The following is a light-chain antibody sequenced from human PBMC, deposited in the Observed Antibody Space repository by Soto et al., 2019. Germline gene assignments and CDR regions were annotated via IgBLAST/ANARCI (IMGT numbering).Light chain of an antibody. CDR3: SSFTSSATLV. Sequence: QSVLTQPASVSGSPGQSITISCTGTSSDVGRYNYVSWYQQHPGKAPQLLIYDVSHRPSGISNRFSASKSDSTASLTISGLQAEDEADYYCSSFTSSATLVFGTGTKVTVL. J-gene: IGLJ1*01. V-gene: IGLV2-14*03. CDR2: DVS. CDR1: SSDVGRYNY.